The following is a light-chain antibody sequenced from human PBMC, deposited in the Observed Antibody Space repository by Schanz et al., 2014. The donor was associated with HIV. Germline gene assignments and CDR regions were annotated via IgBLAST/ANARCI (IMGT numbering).Light chain of an antibody. CDR3: GTWDSSLTAVV. V-gene: IGLV1-51*01. Sequence: QSVLTQPPSLSGAPGQRISLSCNGSSSNIGAGYDVHWYQQLPGTAPKLLIYDNNKRPSGIPDRFSGSKSGTSVTLGITGLQTGDEADYFCGTWDSSLTAVVFGGGTKLTVL. CDR1: SSNIGAGYD. CDR2: DNN. J-gene: IGLJ2*01.